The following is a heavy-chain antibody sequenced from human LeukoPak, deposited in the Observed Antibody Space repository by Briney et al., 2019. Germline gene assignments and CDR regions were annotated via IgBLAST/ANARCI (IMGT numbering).Heavy chain of an antibody. D-gene: IGHD6-19*01. J-gene: IGHJ4*02. CDR2: INPSGGST. CDR3: ATDPIAVAGRRFDY. CDR1: GYTFTSYY. V-gene: IGHV1-46*01. Sequence: ASVKVSCKASGYTFTSYYMHWVRQAPGQGLEWMGIINPSGGSTSYAQKFQGRVTMTEDTSTDTAYMELSSLRSEDTAVYYCATDPIAVAGRRFDYWGQGTLVTVSS.